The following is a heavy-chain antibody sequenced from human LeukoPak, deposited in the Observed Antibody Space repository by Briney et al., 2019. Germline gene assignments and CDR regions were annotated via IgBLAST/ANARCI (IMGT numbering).Heavy chain of an antibody. J-gene: IGHJ4*02. V-gene: IGHV4-34*01. CDR3: ARGRGGVAGTD. D-gene: IGHD6-19*01. CDR1: GGSFSGYY. CDR2: INHSGST. Sequence: SETLPLTCAVYGGSFSGYYWSWIRQPPGKGLEWIGEINHSGSTNYNPSLKSRVTISVDTSKNQFSLKLSSVTAADTAVYYCARGRGGVAGTDWGQGTLVTVSS.